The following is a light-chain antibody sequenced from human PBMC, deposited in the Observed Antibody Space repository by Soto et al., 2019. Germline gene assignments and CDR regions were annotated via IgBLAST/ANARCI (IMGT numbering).Light chain of an antibody. Sequence: DIQMTQSPSSLSASVGDRVTITCRVSQGIGKYLAWYQQKPGKVPKLLIYAASTLQSGVPSRFSGGGSVTDFTLTISSLQPEDVATYYCQKYNSVPQTFGQGTKVEIK. CDR2: AAS. CDR3: QKYNSVPQT. CDR1: QGIGKY. V-gene: IGKV1-27*01. J-gene: IGKJ1*01.